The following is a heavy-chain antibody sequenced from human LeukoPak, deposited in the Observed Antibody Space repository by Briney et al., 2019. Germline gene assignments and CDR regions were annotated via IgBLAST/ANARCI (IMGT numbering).Heavy chain of an antibody. Sequence: SVKVSCKASGGTFSSYAISWVRQAPGQGLEWMGRIIPILGIANYEQNFQGRVTITADNSTSTAYMELSSLRSEDTAVYYCASLVGDYPFDYWGQGTLVTVSS. CDR3: ASLVGDYPFDY. CDR2: IIPILGIA. V-gene: IGHV1-69*04. J-gene: IGHJ4*02. D-gene: IGHD4-17*01. CDR1: GGTFSSYA.